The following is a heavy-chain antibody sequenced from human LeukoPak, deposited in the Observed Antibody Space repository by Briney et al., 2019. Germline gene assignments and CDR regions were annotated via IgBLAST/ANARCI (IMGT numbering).Heavy chain of an antibody. CDR3: ARSHYYGMDV. Sequence: SQTLSLTCAISGDSVSSNSASWNWIRQSPSRGLEWLGKTLYRSKWYNDYAVSVKSRITINPDTSENQFSLQLNSVTPEDTAAYYCARSHYYGMDVWGQGTTVTVAS. J-gene: IGHJ6*02. CDR1: GDSVSSNSAS. CDR2: TLYRSKWYN. V-gene: IGHV6-1*01.